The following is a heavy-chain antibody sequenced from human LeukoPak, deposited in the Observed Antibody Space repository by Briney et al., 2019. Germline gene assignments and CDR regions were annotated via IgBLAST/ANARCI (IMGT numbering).Heavy chain of an antibody. CDR2: INLSGST. CDR1: GFTFSSYW. CDR3: CLMIVVEQLTYDY. J-gene: IGHJ4*02. V-gene: IGHV4-34*08. Sequence: GSLRLSCAASGFTFSSYWMTWVRQPPGKGLEWIGEINLSGSTNYNPSLRSRVTTSVDMSKKQISLKLSSVTAADTAVYYCCLMIVVEQLTYDYWGQGILVPVSS. D-gene: IGHD3-22*01.